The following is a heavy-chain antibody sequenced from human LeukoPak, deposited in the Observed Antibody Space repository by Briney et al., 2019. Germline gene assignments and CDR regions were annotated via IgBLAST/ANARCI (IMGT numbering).Heavy chain of an antibody. D-gene: IGHD6-13*01. Sequence: GESLKISCKGSGYGSGYSFTSHWIAWVRQMPGKGLEWMGIIYPRDSNTIHSPSFQGQVTISVDTSINTAYLQWISLKASDTAMYYCARHPIAAGGAYNWFDPWGQGTLVTVSS. J-gene: IGHJ5*02. CDR1: GYSFTSHW. V-gene: IGHV5-51*01. CDR2: IYPRDSNT. CDR3: ARHPIAAGGAYNWFDP.